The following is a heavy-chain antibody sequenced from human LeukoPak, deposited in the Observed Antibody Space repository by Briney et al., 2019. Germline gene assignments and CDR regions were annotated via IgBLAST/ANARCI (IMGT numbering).Heavy chain of an antibody. CDR3: ASPGGVTVTTGGAFDI. Sequence: PGGSLRLSCAASGFTVSSNYMSWVRQAPGKGLEWVSVIYSGGSTYYADSVKGRFTISRGNSKNTLYLQMNSLRAEDTAVYYCASPGGVTVTTGGAFDIWGQGTMVTVSS. CDR1: GFTVSSNY. CDR2: IYSGGST. V-gene: IGHV3-66*01. D-gene: IGHD4-17*01. J-gene: IGHJ3*02.